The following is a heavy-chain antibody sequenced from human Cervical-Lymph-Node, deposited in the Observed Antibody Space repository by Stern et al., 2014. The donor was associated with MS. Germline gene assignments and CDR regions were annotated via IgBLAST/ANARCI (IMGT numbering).Heavy chain of an antibody. CDR2: ISYGGGNK. D-gene: IGHD3-10*01. CDR1: GFTFSSYA. CDR3: ARTYYYGSGSQKDYYGMDV. Sequence: VQLVESGGGVVQPGRSLRLSCAASGFTFSSYAMHWVRQAPGKGLEWGAVISYGGGNKYYADSVKGRFTISRDNSKNTLYLQMNSLRAEDTAVYYCARTYYYGSGSQKDYYGMDVWGQGTTVTVSS. V-gene: IGHV3-30-3*01. J-gene: IGHJ6*02.